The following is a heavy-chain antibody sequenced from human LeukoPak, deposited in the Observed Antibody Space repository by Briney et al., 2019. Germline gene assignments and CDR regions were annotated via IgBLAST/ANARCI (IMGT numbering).Heavy chain of an antibody. CDR1: GFTFSSYA. V-gene: IGHV3-11*01. CDR2: ISSSGSTI. CDR3: ARKVGGIVGAPYYFDY. D-gene: IGHD1-26*01. J-gene: IGHJ4*02. Sequence: GGSLRLSCAASGFTFSSYAMSWIRQAPGKGLEWVSYISSSGSTIYYADSVKGRFTISRDNAKNSLYLQMNSLRAEDTAVYYCARKVGGIVGAPYYFDYWGQGTLVTVSS.